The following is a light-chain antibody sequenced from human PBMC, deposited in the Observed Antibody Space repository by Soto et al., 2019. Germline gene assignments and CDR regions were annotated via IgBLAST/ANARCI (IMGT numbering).Light chain of an antibody. CDR3: AAWDASVGGPA. Sequence: QSVLTQPPSESGTPGQTVTISCSGSSSNIGKKYVYWYQQLPGTAPKVLMYRNNQRPSGVPDRFSGSKSVTSASLAISGLRSEDEDEYYCAAWDASVGGPAFVGGTKLTVL. V-gene: IGLV1-47*01. J-gene: IGLJ2*01. CDR2: RNN. CDR1: SSNIGKKY.